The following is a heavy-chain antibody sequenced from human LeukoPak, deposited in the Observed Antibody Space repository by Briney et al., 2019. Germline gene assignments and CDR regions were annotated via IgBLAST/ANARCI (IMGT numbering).Heavy chain of an antibody. V-gene: IGHV4-39*07. CDR3: ARIPYDSSGYRPPFDP. J-gene: IGHJ5*02. Sequence: SETLSLTCTVSGGSISSSSYYWGWIRQPPGKGLEWIGSIYYSGSTYYNPSLKSRVTISVDTSKNQFSLKLSSVTAADTAVYYCARIPYDSSGYRPPFDPWGQGTLVTVSS. D-gene: IGHD3-22*01. CDR1: GGSISSSSYY. CDR2: IYYSGST.